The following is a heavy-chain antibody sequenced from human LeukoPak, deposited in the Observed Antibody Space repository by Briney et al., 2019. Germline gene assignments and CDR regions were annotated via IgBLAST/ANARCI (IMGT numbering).Heavy chain of an antibody. D-gene: IGHD3-22*01. V-gene: IGHV3-23*01. CDR2: ISGSGVST. CDR1: GFTFSSYA. Sequence: GGSLRLSCAASGFTFSSYAMSWVRQAPGKGLEWVSAISGSGVSTYYADSVKGRFTISRDNSKNTLFLQMSSLRAEDTAVYYCAKDGSTLPYYYDSSGYYGSYWGQGTLVTVSS. J-gene: IGHJ4*02. CDR3: AKDGSTLPYYYDSSGYYGSY.